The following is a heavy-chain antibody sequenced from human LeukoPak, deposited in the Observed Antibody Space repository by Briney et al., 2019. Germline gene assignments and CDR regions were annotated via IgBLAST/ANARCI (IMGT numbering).Heavy chain of an antibody. V-gene: IGHV4-61*01. CDR2: IYYSGST. D-gene: IGHD5-18*01. Sequence: PSETLSLTCTVSGGSVSSGNYYWSWIRQPPGKGLEWIGYIYYSGSTNYNPSLKSRVTISVDTSKNQFSLKLSSVTAADTAVYYCARASGAMEVSEDYWGQGTLVTVSS. CDR1: GGSVSSGNYY. CDR3: ARASGAMEVSEDY. J-gene: IGHJ4*02.